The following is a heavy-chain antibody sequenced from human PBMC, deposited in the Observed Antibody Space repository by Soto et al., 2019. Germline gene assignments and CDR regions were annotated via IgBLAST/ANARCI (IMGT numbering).Heavy chain of an antibody. CDR3: ARKAAAGTDGDAFDI. Sequence: ASVKVSCKASGYTFTSYGISWVRQAPGQGLEWMGWISAYNGNTNYAQKLQGRVTMTTDTSTSTAYMELRSLRSDDTAVYYCARKAAAGTDGDAFDIWGQGTMVTVSS. CDR1: GYTFTSYG. CDR2: ISAYNGNT. V-gene: IGHV1-18*01. D-gene: IGHD6-13*01. J-gene: IGHJ3*02.